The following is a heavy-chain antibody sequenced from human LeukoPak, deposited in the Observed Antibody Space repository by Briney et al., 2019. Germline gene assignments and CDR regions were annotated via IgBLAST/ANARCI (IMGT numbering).Heavy chain of an antibody. Sequence: RLGGSLRLSCAASGFTFSSYSMNWVRQALGKGLEWVSYISSNTSTIYYADSVKGRFTISRDNSKNILYLQMNSLRVEDTAVYYCTKASAARCIGVFCYPFDHWGQGTLVTVSS. CDR3: TKASAARCIGVFCYPFDH. CDR1: GFTFSSYS. D-gene: IGHD2-15*01. J-gene: IGHJ4*02. CDR2: ISSNTSTI. V-gene: IGHV3-48*01.